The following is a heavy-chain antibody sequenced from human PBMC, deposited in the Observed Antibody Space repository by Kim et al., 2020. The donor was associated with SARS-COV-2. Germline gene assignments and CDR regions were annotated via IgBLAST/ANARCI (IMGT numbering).Heavy chain of an antibody. CDR2: IIPVSGRS. V-gene: IGHV1-69*13. J-gene: IGHJ4*02. D-gene: IGHD6-13*01. CDR3: ARDGGDSSSI. CDR1: GDTSSRYA. Sequence: SVKVSCKTSGDTSSRYAISWVRQAPGQGLVWMGGIIPVSGRSNYAQKFQGRVTITADESTSTVYMELSSLTFDDTAVYYCARDGGDSSSIWGQGTLVTVSA.